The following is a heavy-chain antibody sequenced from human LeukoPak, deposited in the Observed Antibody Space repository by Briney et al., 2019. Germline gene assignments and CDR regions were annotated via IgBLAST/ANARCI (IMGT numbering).Heavy chain of an antibody. J-gene: IGHJ4*02. CDR3: ARVGSTSQGAEDY. D-gene: IGHD6-6*01. V-gene: IGHV3-9*01. Sequence: GGSLRLSCAASGFTFDDHAMHWVRQAPGKGLEWVSGISWNSGGIAYADSVKGRFTISRDNAKNSLYLQMNSLRAEDTALYYCARVGSTSQGAEDYWGQGTLVTVSS. CDR2: ISWNSGGI. CDR1: GFTFDDHA.